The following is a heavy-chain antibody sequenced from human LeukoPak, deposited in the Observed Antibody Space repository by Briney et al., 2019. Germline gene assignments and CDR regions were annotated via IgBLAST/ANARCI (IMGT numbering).Heavy chain of an antibody. CDR1: GYTFTSYY. Sequence: ASVKVSCKASGYTFTSYYIHWVRQAPGQGLEWMGIINPSGGSASYAQKFQGRVTMTRDMSTSTVYMELSSLRSEDTAVYYCASDSRGWSVPLNWFDPWGQGTLVTVSS. J-gene: IGHJ5*02. CDR2: INPSGGSA. CDR3: ASDSRGWSVPLNWFDP. V-gene: IGHV1-46*01. D-gene: IGHD6-19*01.